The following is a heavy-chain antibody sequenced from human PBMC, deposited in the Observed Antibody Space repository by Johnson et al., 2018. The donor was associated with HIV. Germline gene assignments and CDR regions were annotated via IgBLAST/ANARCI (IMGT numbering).Heavy chain of an antibody. J-gene: IGHJ3*02. CDR2: ISYDGSNE. CDR3: AGSGSSGYPDAFDI. CDR1: GFTFSSYA. Sequence: QVQLVESGGGVVQPGRSLRLSCAASGFTFSSYALHWVRQAPGKGLDWVAIISYDGSNEYYADSVKGRFTISRDNSKNTLYLQMNSLRAEDTAVYYCAGSGSSGYPDAFDIWGQGTMVTVSS. V-gene: IGHV3-30-3*01. D-gene: IGHD3-22*01.